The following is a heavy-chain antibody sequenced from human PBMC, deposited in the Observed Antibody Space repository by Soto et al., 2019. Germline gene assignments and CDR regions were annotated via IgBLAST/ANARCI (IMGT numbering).Heavy chain of an antibody. J-gene: IGHJ5*02. CDR1: GFTFSSYA. CDR3: AKDGYCSCGSCSRRENWFDP. D-gene: IGHD2-15*01. CDR2: ISGSGGST. V-gene: IGHV3-23*01. Sequence: EVQLLESGGGLVQPGGSLRLSCAASGFTFSSYAMSWVRQAPGKGLEWVSAISGSGGSTYYADSVKGRFTISRDNSKNTMYLQMNSLRAEDTAVYYCAKDGYCSCGSCSRRENWFDPWGQGTLVTVSS.